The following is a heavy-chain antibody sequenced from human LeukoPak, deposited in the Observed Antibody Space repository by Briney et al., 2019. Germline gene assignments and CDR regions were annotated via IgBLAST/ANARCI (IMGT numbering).Heavy chain of an antibody. CDR2: ISYSGST. D-gene: IGHD1-20*01. CDR3: ARALTGTTGYFDC. V-gene: IGHV4-59*01. CDR1: GGSISSYY. Sequence: SETLSLTCTVSGGSISSYYWSWIRQPPGKGLEWIGYISYSGSTNYNPSLKSRVSISADTSKNQFSLKLSSVTAADTAVYFCARALTGTTGYFDCWGQGTLVTVSS. J-gene: IGHJ4*02.